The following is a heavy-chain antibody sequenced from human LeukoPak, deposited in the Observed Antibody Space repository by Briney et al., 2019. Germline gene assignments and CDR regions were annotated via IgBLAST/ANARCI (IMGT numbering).Heavy chain of an antibody. CDR2: FSGSGGST. J-gene: IGHJ6*03. CDR3: TKPFLEGYYYFYMDV. D-gene: IGHD3-3*01. V-gene: IGHV3-23*01. CDR1: GFTFSSYA. Sequence: GGSLRLSCAASGFTFSSYAMSWVRQAPGKGLEWVSTFSGSGGSTYYADSVKGRFTISRDNSKNTLSLQMNSLRAEDTAVYYCTKPFLEGYYYFYMDVWGKGTTVTVSS.